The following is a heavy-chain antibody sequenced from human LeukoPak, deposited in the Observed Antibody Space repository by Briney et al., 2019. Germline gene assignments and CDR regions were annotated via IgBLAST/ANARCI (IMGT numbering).Heavy chain of an antibody. V-gene: IGHV4-38-2*02. CDR2: IYHSGSD. CDR3: ARDPRWLTPDCTSTSCYENYFDP. J-gene: IGHJ5*02. CDR1: GYSLSSGYQ. Sequence: SGTLSLTCAVSGYSLSSGYQWAWIRQSPGKGLEWIGSIYHSGSDHYNPSLKSRVTISVETSKNQFSLKKYSVTAADPAVYYCARDPRWLTPDCTSTSCYENYFDPWGQGTLVTVSS. D-gene: IGHD2-2*01.